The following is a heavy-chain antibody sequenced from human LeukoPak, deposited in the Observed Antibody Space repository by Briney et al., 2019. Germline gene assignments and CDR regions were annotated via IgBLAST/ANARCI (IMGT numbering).Heavy chain of an antibody. V-gene: IGHV3-9*01. CDR3: AKGGYSSGWYGDH. Sequence: TGGSLRLSCAASGFTFDDYGMHWVRQAPGKGLEWVSGISWNSGTVVYADSVRGRFTISRDNAKNSVYLQMNSLKAEDTALYYCAKGGYSSGWYGDHWGQGTLVTVSS. J-gene: IGHJ4*02. CDR2: ISWNSGTV. CDR1: GFTFDDYG. D-gene: IGHD6-19*01.